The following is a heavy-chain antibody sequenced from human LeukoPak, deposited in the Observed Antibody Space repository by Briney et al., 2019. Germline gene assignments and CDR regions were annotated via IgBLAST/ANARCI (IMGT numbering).Heavy chain of an antibody. Sequence: GGSLRLSCAASGFTFSSYSMNWVRQAPGKGLEWVSYISSSSSTIYYADSVKGRFTISRDNAKNSLYLQMNSLRAEDTAVYYCARDYYGSGSSYDYYYYMDVWGKGTTVTVSS. V-gene: IGHV3-48*04. CDR2: ISSSSSTI. J-gene: IGHJ6*03. CDR3: ARDYYGSGSSYDYYYYMDV. CDR1: GFTFSSYS. D-gene: IGHD3-10*01.